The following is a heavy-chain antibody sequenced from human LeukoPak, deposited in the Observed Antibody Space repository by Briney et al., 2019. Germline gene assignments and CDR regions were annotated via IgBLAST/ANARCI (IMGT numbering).Heavy chain of an antibody. CDR3: ARVKSYYGSGSYYY. J-gene: IGHJ4*02. CDR2: VNHSGST. Sequence: PSETLSLTCAVYGGSFSGYYWSWIRQPPGKGLEWIGEVNHSGSTNYNPSLKSRVTISVDTSKNQFSLKLSSVTAADTAVYHCARVKSYYGSGSYYYWGQGTLVTVSS. D-gene: IGHD3-10*01. V-gene: IGHV4-34*01. CDR1: GGSFSGYY.